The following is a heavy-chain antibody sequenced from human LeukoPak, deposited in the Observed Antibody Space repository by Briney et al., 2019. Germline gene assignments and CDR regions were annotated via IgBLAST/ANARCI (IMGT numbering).Heavy chain of an antibody. CDR3: AAELYGVYTDCCTFHI. V-gene: IGHV1-58*01. D-gene: IGHD4-17*01. Sequence: GASVKVSCKTSGFTFSTSAVQWVRQARGQRLEWIGWIIVGSGVTNYAQSLQGRLTITRDMSTNTAYMELSSLGSEDSAVYYCAAELYGVYTDCCTFHIWGQGTMVTVSS. CDR1: GFTFSTSA. CDR2: IIVGSGVT. J-gene: IGHJ3*02.